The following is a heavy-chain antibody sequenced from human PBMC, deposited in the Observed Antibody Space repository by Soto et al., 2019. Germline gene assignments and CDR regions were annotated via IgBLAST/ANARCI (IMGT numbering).Heavy chain of an antibody. CDR1: GFTVSSNY. CDR2: IYSGGST. V-gene: IGHV3-66*01. CDR3: ARDNWAPHQYYYYGMDV. D-gene: IGHD7-27*01. Sequence: EVQLVESGGGLVQPGGSLRLSCAASGFTVSSNYMSWVRQAPGKGLEWVSVIYSGGSTYYADSVKGRFTISRDNSKNTLYLQMHSLRAEDTAVYYCARDNWAPHQYYYYGMDVWGQGTTVTVSS. J-gene: IGHJ6*02.